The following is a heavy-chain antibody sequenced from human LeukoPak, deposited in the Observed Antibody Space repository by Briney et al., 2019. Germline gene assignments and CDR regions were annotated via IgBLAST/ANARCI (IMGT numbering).Heavy chain of an antibody. D-gene: IGHD1-26*01. V-gene: IGHV4-59*01. CDR1: GGSMNNYY. Sequence: KPSETLSLTCIVSGGSMNNYYWRWLRQPPGKGLEGIAYIHYTGITNYNPFLKSRVTISLDTSKNQFSLKLNSVTAADTAFYYCARILEGSGAAFDIWGQGTMVTVSS. J-gene: IGHJ3*02. CDR2: IHYTGIT. CDR3: ARILEGSGAAFDI.